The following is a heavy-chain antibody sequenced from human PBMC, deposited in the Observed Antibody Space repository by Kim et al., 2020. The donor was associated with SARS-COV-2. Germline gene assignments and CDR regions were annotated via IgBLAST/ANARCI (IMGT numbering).Heavy chain of an antibody. D-gene: IGHD3-10*01. CDR1: GGSFSGYY. CDR3: ARVNTMVRGVILGA. V-gene: IGHV4-34*01. Sequence: SETLSLTCAVYGGSFSGYYWSWIRQPPGKGLEWIGEINHSGSTNYNPSLKSRVTISVDTSKNQFSLKLSSVTAADTAVYYCARVNTMVRGVILGAWGQGTLVTVSS. CDR2: INHSGST. J-gene: IGHJ5*02.